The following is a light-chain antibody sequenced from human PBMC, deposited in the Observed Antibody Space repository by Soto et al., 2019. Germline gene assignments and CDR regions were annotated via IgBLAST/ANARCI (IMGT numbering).Light chain of an antibody. CDR2: NAF. J-gene: IGLJ2*01. CDR3: SSYTRGRVV. Sequence: LTQPASVSGSPGQSITISCTGTTTDVGGYNFVSWYQHHPGKAPKLMIYNAFDRPSGVSNRFSGSKSGNTASLTISGLQAEDEAHYYCSSYTRGRVVFGGGTKLTVL. V-gene: IGLV2-14*03. CDR1: TTDVGGYNF.